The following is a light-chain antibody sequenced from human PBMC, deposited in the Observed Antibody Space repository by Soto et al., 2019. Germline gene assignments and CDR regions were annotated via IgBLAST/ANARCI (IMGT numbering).Light chain of an antibody. CDR1: QSVSSNL. Sequence: DIVLTQSPGTLSLSPGERATLSCRASQSVSSNLLAWYQQKPGQAPRLLIYGASIRATGTPDRFSGSGSGTDFTLTINRLEPADFAVYYCQYYGSSSTFGQGTKVDIK. J-gene: IGKJ1*01. V-gene: IGKV3-20*01. CDR2: GAS. CDR3: QYYGSSST.